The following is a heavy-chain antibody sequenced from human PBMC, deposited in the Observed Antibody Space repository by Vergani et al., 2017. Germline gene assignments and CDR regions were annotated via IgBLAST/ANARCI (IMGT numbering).Heavy chain of an antibody. V-gene: IGHV1-2*04. CDR1: GYTFTGYY. CDR2: ITPNSGGT. D-gene: IGHD6-13*01. Sequence: QVQLVQSGSEVKKPGASVKVSCKASGYTFTGYYMHWVRQAPGQELEWMGWITPNSGGTNYAQKFQCWVTMTRDTSISTAYMELSRLRSYYTSVYYCARDRDRYSSSWYFFDYWGQGTLVTVSS. J-gene: IGHJ4*02. CDR3: ARDRDRYSSSWYFFDY.